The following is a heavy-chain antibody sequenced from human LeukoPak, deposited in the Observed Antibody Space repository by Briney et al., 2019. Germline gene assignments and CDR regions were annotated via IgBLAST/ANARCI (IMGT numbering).Heavy chain of an antibody. V-gene: IGHV3-33*01. CDR2: IWYDGSNK. CDR3: ARESAVAGRSAFDI. CDR1: GFTFSSYG. D-gene: IGHD6-19*01. J-gene: IGHJ3*02. Sequence: GGSLRLSCAASGFTFSSYGMHWVRQAPGKGLEWVAVIWYDGSNKYYADSVKGRFTISRDNSKNTLYLQMNSLRAEDTAVYYCARESAVAGRSAFDIWGQGTMVTVSS.